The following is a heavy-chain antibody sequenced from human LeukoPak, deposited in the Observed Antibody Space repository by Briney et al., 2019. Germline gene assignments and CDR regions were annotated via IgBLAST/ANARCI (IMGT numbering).Heavy chain of an antibody. Sequence: PGGSLRLSCAASGFTFSSYSMNWVRQAPGKGLEWVSYISSSGSTIYYADSVKGRFTISRDNAKNSLYLQMNSLRAEDTAVYYCAKDLRGSGSYYNPDAFDIWGQGTMVTVSS. CDR2: ISSSGSTI. CDR3: AKDLRGSGSYYNPDAFDI. V-gene: IGHV3-48*04. CDR1: GFTFSSYS. J-gene: IGHJ3*02. D-gene: IGHD3-10*01.